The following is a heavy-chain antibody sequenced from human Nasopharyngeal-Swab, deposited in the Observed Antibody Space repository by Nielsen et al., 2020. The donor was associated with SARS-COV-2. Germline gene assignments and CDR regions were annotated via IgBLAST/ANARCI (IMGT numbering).Heavy chain of an antibody. CDR3: VRDYNWRHDY. CDR1: GFTFSSYA. V-gene: IGHV3-30-3*01. Sequence: GESLKISCSASGFTFSSYAMHWVRQSPGKGLEWVALISYDGTNKDYADSVKGRFTLSRDNSINTLYLQMNSLRPEDTALYYCVRDYNWRHDYWGQGTLVTVSS. D-gene: IGHD1-20*01. CDR2: ISYDGTNK. J-gene: IGHJ4*02.